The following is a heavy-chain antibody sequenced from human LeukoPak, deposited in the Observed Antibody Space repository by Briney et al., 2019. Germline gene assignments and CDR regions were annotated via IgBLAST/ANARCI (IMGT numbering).Heavy chain of an antibody. CDR1: GFTFSSYD. CDR2: IGTAGDT. V-gene: IGHV3-13*01. Sequence: GGSLRLSCAASGFTFSSYDMHWVRQATGKGLEWVSAIGTAGDTYYPGSVKGRFTISRENAKNSLYLQMNSLRAGDTAVCYCARGLSDWLSYDYRGQGTLVTVSS. D-gene: IGHD3-3*01. CDR3: ARGLSDWLSYDY. J-gene: IGHJ4*02.